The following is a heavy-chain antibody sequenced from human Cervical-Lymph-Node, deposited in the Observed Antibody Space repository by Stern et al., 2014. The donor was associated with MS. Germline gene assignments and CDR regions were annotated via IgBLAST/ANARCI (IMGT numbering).Heavy chain of an antibody. V-gene: IGHV4-31*03. CDR2: IFYSGST. CDR3: VRENTVVPWVDF. CDR1: GGSISSGGYY. J-gene: IGHJ4*02. Sequence: QVQLVESGPGLVKPSQTLSLTCTVSGGSISSGGYYYSWIRQHPGKGLEWIGYIFYSGSTYYNPSLKSRVTISVDTSKNQFSLKLSSVTAADTAVYYCVRENTVVPWVDFWGQGTLVTVSS. D-gene: IGHD4-11*01.